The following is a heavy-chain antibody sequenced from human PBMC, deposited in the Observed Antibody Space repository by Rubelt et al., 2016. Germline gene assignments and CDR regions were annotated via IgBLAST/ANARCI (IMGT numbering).Heavy chain of an antibody. CDR3: ARGNGGNIDY. CDR1: GYTFTTYY. CDR2: INPSGGST. V-gene: IGHV1-46*01. J-gene: IGHJ4*02. Sequence: QVQLVQSGAEVKKPGASVKVSCKASGYTFTTYYMHWVRQAPGQGLEWMGIINPSGGSTSYTQKFQGRVTMTGDTYTSTVYMELSSLRSDVTAVYYCARGNGGNIDYWGQGTLVTVSS. D-gene: IGHD4-23*01.